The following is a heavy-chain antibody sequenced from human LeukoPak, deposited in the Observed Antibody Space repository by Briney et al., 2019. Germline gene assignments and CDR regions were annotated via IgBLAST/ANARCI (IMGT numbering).Heavy chain of an antibody. V-gene: IGHV3-7*01. CDR1: GFTSSSYW. CDR2: IKQDGSEK. J-gene: IGHJ5*02. Sequence: GGSLRLSCAASGFTSSSYWMSWVRQAPGKGREGVANIKQDGSEKYYVDSVKGRFTISRDNAKNSLYLQMNSLRAEDTAVYYCARDQRAYYDFWSGYFWFDPWGQGTLVTVSS. CDR3: ARDQRAYYDFWSGYFWFDP. D-gene: IGHD3-3*01.